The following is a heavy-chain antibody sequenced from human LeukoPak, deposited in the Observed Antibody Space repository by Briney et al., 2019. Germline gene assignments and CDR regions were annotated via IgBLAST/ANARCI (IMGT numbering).Heavy chain of an antibody. CDR1: GGSFSGYY. J-gene: IGHJ5*02. CDR2: INHSGST. Sequence: SETLSLTCAVYGGSFSGYYWSWIRQPPGKGLEWIGEINHSGSTNYNPSLKSRVTISVDTSKNQFSLKLSSVTAADTAVYYCARGLGSWSGYNWFDPWGQGTLVTVSS. V-gene: IGHV4-34*01. D-gene: IGHD6-13*01. CDR3: ARGLGSWSGYNWFDP.